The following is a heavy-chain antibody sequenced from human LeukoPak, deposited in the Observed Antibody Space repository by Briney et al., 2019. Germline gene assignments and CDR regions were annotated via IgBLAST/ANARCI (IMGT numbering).Heavy chain of an antibody. J-gene: IGHJ4*02. Sequence: GGSLRLSCAASGFTFSSYAMSWVRQTPGKGLEWVSAISSIGSSTYYADSVKGRFTISRDNSKNTLYLQMNNLRAEDTALYYCAKRGTTMEKEGFDYWGQGTLVTVS. V-gene: IGHV3-23*01. CDR1: GFTFSSYA. CDR3: AKRGTTMEKEGFDY. D-gene: IGHD5-18*01. CDR2: ISSIGSST.